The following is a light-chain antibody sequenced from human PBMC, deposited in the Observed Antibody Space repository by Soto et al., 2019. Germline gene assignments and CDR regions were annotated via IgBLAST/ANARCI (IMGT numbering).Light chain of an antibody. CDR3: MQGTDWPPRT. CDR1: QSLVYSDGNAY. Sequence: DVVLTQSPLSLPVILGQPASISCRSSQSLVYSDGNAYLNGFHQRPGQSPRRLIYKASKRECGVPDRLSGSGSGTDFTLKISGVEAEDVGVYYYMQGTDWPPRTFGQGNKLEIK. V-gene: IGKV2-30*01. CDR2: KAS. J-gene: IGKJ2*01.